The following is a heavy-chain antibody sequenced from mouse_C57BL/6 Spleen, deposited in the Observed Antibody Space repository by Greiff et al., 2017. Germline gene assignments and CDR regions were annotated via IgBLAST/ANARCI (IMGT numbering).Heavy chain of an antibody. CDR1: GYTFTSYW. V-gene: IGHV1-64*01. J-gene: IGHJ4*01. D-gene: IGHD1-1*01. CDR3: ASSTDYYAMDY. Sequence: QVQLQQSGAELVKPGASVKLSCKASGYTFTSYWMHWVKQRPGQGLEWIGMFHPNSGSTNYNEKFKSKATLTVDKSSSTDYLQLSSLTSDDSAVYYCASSTDYYAMDYWGQGTTVTVSS. CDR2: FHPNSGST.